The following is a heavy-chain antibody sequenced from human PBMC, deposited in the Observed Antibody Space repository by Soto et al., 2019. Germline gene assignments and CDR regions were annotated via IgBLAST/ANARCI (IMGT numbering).Heavy chain of an antibody. CDR2: IRSKAYGGTT. CDR3: TRESATSGYGDYPGAFDI. J-gene: IGHJ3*02. CDR1: GFTFGDYA. Sequence: GGSLRLSCTASGFTFGDYAMSWFRQAPGKGLEWVGFIRSKAYGGTTEYAASVKGRFTISRDDSKSIAYLQMNSLKTEDTAVYYCTRESATSGYGDYPGAFDIWGQGTMVTVSS. V-gene: IGHV3-49*03. D-gene: IGHD4-17*01.